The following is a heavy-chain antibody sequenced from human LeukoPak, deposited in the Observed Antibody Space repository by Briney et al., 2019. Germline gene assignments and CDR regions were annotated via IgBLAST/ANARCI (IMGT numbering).Heavy chain of an antibody. Sequence: SVKVSCKASGFTFTSSAMQWVRRARGQRLEWIGWIVVGSGNTNYAQKFQERVTITRDMSTSTAYMELSSLRSEDTAVYYCAADGGNWNLPDYYYMDVWGKGTTVTVSS. CDR2: IVVGSGNT. CDR1: GFTFTSSA. V-gene: IGHV1-58*02. CDR3: AADGGNWNLPDYYYMDV. J-gene: IGHJ6*03. D-gene: IGHD1-1*01.